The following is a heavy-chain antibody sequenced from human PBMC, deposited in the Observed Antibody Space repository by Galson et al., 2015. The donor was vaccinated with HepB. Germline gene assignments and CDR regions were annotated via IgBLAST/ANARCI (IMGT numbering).Heavy chain of an antibody. J-gene: IGHJ6*02. CDR3: ARTSYFYGMDV. CDR2: INAGNANT. Sequence: SVKVSCKATGYTFTGYAMHWVRQAPGQRLEWMGYINAGNANTRSSQKFQGSVTFTRDTSATTAYMELSSLRSEDTAVYYCARTSYFYGMDVWGRGTTVTVSS. V-gene: IGHV1-3*01. CDR1: GYTFTGYA.